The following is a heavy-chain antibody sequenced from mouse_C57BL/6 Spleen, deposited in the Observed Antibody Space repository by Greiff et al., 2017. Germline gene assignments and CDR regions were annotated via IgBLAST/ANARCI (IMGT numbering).Heavy chain of an antibody. V-gene: IGHV1-50*01. D-gene: IGHD2-5*01. CDR1: GYTFTSYW. CDR3: ARPYSNYDYAMDY. CDR2: IDPSDSYT. J-gene: IGHJ4*01. Sequence: QVQLQQPGAELVKPGASVKLSCKASGYTFTSYWMQWVKQRPGQGLEWIGEIDPSDSYTNYNQKFKGKATLTVDKSSSTAYMQLSSLPSEDSAVYYCARPYSNYDYAMDYWGQGTSVTVSS.